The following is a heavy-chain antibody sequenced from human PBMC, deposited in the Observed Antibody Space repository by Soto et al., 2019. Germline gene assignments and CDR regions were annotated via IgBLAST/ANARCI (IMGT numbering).Heavy chain of an antibody. J-gene: IGHJ5*02. V-gene: IGHV4-34*01. CDR2: INHSGST. CDR3: ARGQFGFVVVVAAKNNWFDP. Sequence: SETLSLTCAVYGGSFSGYYWSWIRQPPGKGLEWIGEINHSGSTNYNPSLKSRVTISVDTSKNQFSLKLSSVTAADTAVYYCARGQFGFVVVVAAKNNWFDPWGQGTLVTVSS. CDR1: GGSFSGYY. D-gene: IGHD2-15*01.